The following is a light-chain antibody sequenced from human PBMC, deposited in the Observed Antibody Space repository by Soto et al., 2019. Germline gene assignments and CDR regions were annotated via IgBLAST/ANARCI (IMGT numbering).Light chain of an antibody. CDR3: QQYGNSPWT. Sequence: DIVLTQSPGTLYLSPGERATLSCRASQSVTSSYLAWYQQKPGQAPRLLIYGASSRATGIPDRFSGSGSGTDFTLTISRLEPEDFAVYYCQQYGNSPWTFGQGTKVEI. V-gene: IGKV3-20*01. CDR1: QSVTSSY. J-gene: IGKJ1*01. CDR2: GAS.